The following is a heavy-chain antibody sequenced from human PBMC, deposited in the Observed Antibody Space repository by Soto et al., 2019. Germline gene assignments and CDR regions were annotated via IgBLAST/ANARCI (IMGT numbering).Heavy chain of an antibody. Sequence: QVHLVQSGAEVRKPGAAVKVSCKASGYTFTSYDSNWVRQATGQGLEWMGWMNPNSGNTAYAQKFPGRVTMTRNTSISTAHMELISMRSEDTAVYYCARERTRGFDPWGQGTLVTVSS. V-gene: IGHV1-8*01. CDR1: GYTFTSYD. J-gene: IGHJ5*02. CDR3: ARERTRGFDP. CDR2: MNPNSGNT.